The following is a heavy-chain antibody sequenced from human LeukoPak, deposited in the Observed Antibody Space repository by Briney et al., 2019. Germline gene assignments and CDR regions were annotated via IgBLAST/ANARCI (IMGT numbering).Heavy chain of an antibody. J-gene: IGHJ4*02. V-gene: IGHV2-5*02. Sequence: SGPTLVNPTQTLTLTCTFSGFSLTINGVGVGWIRQPPGKALEWLALVYWDDDKRYSPSLKSRLTITKDTSKNQVVLTMTNMDPVDTATYYCAHRLSYGPFDYWGQGTLVTVSS. D-gene: IGHD5-18*01. CDR2: VYWDDDK. CDR3: AHRLSYGPFDY. CDR1: GFSLTINGVG.